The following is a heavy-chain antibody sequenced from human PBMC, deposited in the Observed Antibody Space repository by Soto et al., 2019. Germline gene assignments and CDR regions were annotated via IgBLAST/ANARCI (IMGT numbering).Heavy chain of an antibody. V-gene: IGHV1-18*01. D-gene: IGHD3-10*01. CDR2: ISAYNGNT. Sequence: ASVKVSCKASGYTFTSYGISWVRRAPGQGLEWMGWISAYNGNTNYAQKLQGRVTMTTDTSTSTAYMELRSLRSDDTAVYYCARVSYYYGSGSPYGMDVWGQGATVTVSS. CDR3: ARVSYYYGSGSPYGMDV. J-gene: IGHJ6*02. CDR1: GYTFTSYG.